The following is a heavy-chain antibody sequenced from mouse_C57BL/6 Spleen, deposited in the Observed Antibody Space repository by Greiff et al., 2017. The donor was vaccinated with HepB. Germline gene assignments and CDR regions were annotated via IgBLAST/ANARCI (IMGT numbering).Heavy chain of an antibody. D-gene: IGHD1-1*01. CDR2: IDPEDGET. J-gene: IGHJ1*03. V-gene: IGHV14-2*01. CDR3: ARRYYGSGYFDV. Sequence: EVKLMESGAELVKPGASVKLSCTASGFNIKDYYMHWVKQRTEQGLEWIGRIDPEDGETKYAPKFQGKATITADTSSNTAYLQLSSLTSEDTAVYYWARRYYGSGYFDVWGTGTTVTVSS. CDR1: GFNIKDYY.